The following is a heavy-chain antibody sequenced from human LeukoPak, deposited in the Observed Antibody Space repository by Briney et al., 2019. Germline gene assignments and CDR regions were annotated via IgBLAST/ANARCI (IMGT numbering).Heavy chain of an antibody. CDR3: ARRSRSYGSGNIGGY. CDR1: GYTFTSYD. D-gene: IGHD3-10*01. J-gene: IGHJ4*02. Sequence: ASVKVSCKASGYTFTSYDINWGRQATGQGLEWMGWMNPNSGNTDYAQKFQGTVTMTRNTSISTAYMELSSLRSEDTAVYYCARRSRSYGSGNIGGYWGQGTLVTVSS. CDR2: MNPNSGNT. V-gene: IGHV1-8*01.